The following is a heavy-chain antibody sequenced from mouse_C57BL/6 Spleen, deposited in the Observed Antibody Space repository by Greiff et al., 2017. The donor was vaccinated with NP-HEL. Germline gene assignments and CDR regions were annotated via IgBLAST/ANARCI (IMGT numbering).Heavy chain of an antibody. Sequence: VQLQQSGAELVRPGASVKLSCTASGFNIKDDYMHWVKQRPEQGLEWIGWIDPENGDTEYASKFQGKATITADTSSNTAYLQLSSLTSEDTAVYYCTTYYSNYRCDWGQGTTLTVSS. CDR2: IDPENGDT. J-gene: IGHJ2*01. CDR3: TTYYSNYRCD. V-gene: IGHV14-4*01. CDR1: GFNIKDDY. D-gene: IGHD2-5*01.